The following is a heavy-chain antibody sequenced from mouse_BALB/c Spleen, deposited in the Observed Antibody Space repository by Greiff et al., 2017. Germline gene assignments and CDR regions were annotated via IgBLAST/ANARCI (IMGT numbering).Heavy chain of an antibody. CDR3: ARTSGAMDD. J-gene: IGHJ4*01. CDR1: GFTFSSYA. V-gene: IGHV5-9-4*01. Sequence: EVQGVASGGGLVKPGGSLKLSCAASGFTFSSYAMSWVRQSPEKRLEWVAEISSGGSYTYYPDTVTGRFTISRDKAKNTLYLEMSSLRSEDTAMYYCARTSGAMDDWGEGTSVTVAS. CDR2: ISSGGSYT. D-gene: IGHD3-1*01.